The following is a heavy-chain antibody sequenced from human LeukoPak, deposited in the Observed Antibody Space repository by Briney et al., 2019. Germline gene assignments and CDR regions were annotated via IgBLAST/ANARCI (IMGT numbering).Heavy chain of an antibody. Sequence: PGGSLRLSCAASGFTFSSYAMSWVRQAPGKGLEWISCVGRDGSIHYADSVKGRITISRDNAKNSLFLQMNSLRAEDTAIYYCARRYYDTTGYAFDIWGQGTMVTVSS. CDR1: GFTFSSYA. J-gene: IGHJ3*02. V-gene: IGHV3-21*01. CDR3: ARRYYDTTGYAFDI. CDR2: VGRDGSI. D-gene: IGHD3-22*01.